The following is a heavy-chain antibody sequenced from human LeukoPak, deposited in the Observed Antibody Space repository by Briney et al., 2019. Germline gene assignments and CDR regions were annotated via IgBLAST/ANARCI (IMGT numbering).Heavy chain of an antibody. V-gene: IGHV3-9*01. Sequence: PGRSLRLSCAASGFRFDDYAMYWVRQPPGKGLEWVSGISWNSGSIGYADSVKGRFTISRDSAKNSLYLQMNSLSTEDTALYYCAKAISGPMVRGVIDSWGQGTLVTVSS. D-gene: IGHD3-10*01. CDR2: ISWNSGSI. J-gene: IGHJ4*02. CDR3: AKAISGPMVRGVIDS. CDR1: GFRFDDYA.